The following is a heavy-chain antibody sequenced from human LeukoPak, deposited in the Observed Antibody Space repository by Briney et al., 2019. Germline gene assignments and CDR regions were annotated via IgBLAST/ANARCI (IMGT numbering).Heavy chain of an antibody. D-gene: IGHD5-18*01. CDR1: GGSNSSSSYY. J-gene: IGHJ4*02. CDR2: IYYTGSA. CDR3: ARHPERYSYFDY. Sequence: SETLSLTCTVSGGSNSSSSYYWGWIRQPPGKGLEWIGSIYYTGSAYYNPSLKSRVTMSVDTSKNQFSLRLSSVTAADTAVYSCARHPERYSYFDYWGQGTLVTVSS. V-gene: IGHV4-39*01.